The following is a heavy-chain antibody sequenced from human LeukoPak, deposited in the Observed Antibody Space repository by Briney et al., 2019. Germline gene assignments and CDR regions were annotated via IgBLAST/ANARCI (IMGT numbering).Heavy chain of an antibody. J-gene: IGHJ4*02. V-gene: IGHV3-33*01. D-gene: IGHD3-3*01. CDR3: ARQTATYDLDY. CDR1: GFTFSNYG. CDR2: IWNDGSNK. Sequence: QSGRSLRLSCAASGFTFSNYGIHWVRQAPGKGLEWVGVIWNDGSNKSYGDSVKGRFTISRDNSKNTLYLQMSSLRVEDTAVYYCARQTATYDLDYWGQGTLVTVSS.